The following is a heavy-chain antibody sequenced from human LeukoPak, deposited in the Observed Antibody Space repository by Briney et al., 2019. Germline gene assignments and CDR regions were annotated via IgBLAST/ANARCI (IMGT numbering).Heavy chain of an antibody. Sequence: GGSLRLSCAASGFTFSPLGMNWVRQAPGRGLEWVSYISSGSSTTYYADSVKGRFTISRGNAKNSLYLQVNSLRDEDTAVYYCARGRGLTLSYHYFDYWGQGTLVTVSS. CDR1: GFTFSPLG. J-gene: IGHJ4*02. CDR2: ISSGSSTT. D-gene: IGHD3-10*01. V-gene: IGHV3-48*02. CDR3: ARGRGLTLSYHYFDY.